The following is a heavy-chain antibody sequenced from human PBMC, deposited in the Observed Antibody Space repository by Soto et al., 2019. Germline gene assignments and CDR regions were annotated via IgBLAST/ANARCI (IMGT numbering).Heavy chain of an antibody. CDR2: IIPIFGTA. CDR1: GGTFSRYA. J-gene: IGHJ4*02. Sequence: QVPLVQSVAELKKPGSSVKVSCKSSGGTFSRYAISWVRQAPGQGLEWMGGIIPIFGTANYAQKFQGRVTITADESTSTAYRELSSMRSEDTAVYYCARGPQYSGSYFFGYWGQGTLVTFSS. V-gene: IGHV1-69*01. D-gene: IGHD1-26*01. CDR3: ARGPQYSGSYFFGY.